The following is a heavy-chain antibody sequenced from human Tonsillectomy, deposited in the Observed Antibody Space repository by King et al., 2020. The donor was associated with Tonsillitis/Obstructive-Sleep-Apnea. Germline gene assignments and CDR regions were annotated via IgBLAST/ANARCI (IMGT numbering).Heavy chain of an antibody. CDR1: GYSFTSYW. Sequence: QLVQSGPEVKKPGESLKISCKGSGYSFTSYWIGWVRQMPGKGLEWMGIIYPGDSDTRYSPSFQGQVTISADKSISTAYLQWSRLKASDTAMYYCARQVGPRWLQLQAPSAEAFDTWGQGTMVSVSP. J-gene: IGHJ3*02. CDR3: ARQVGPRWLQLQAPSAEAFDT. D-gene: IGHD5-24*01. CDR2: IYPGDSDT. V-gene: IGHV5-51*01.